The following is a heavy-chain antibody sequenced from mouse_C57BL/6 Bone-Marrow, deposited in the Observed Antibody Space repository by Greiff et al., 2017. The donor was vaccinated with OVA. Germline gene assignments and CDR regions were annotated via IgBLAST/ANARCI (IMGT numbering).Heavy chain of an antibody. CDR3: ARNYGNPAWFAY. CDR1: GFTFSDYY. D-gene: IGHD2-1*01. CDR2: ISNGGGST. J-gene: IGHJ3*01. Sequence: EVKVVESGGGLVQPGGSLKLSCAASGFTFSDYYMYWVRQTPEKRLEWVAYISNGGGSTYYPDTVKGRFTISRDNAKNTLYLQMSRLKSEDTAMYYCARNYGNPAWFAYWGQGTLVTVSA. V-gene: IGHV5-12*01.